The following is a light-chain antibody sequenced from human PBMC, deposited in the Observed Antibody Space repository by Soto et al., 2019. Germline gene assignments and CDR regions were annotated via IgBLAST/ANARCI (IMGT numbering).Light chain of an antibody. Sequence: QPVLTQPASVSGSPGQSSTISCTRTSSDVGDYKYVSWYQQHPGKAPKLMIYDVSNRPSGVSNRFSGSKSGNTASLTISGLQAEDEADYYCSSYTSSSTLYVFGTGTKVTVL. CDR2: DVS. J-gene: IGLJ1*01. V-gene: IGLV2-14*01. CDR1: SSDVGDYKY. CDR3: SSYTSSSTLYV.